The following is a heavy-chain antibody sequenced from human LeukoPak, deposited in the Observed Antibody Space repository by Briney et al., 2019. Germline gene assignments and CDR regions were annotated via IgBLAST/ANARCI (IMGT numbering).Heavy chain of an antibody. Sequence: GSLRLSCAASGFAFNNYGMHWVRQAPGKGLEWVAIVSYDGSNKYYADSVKGRFTISRDNTKNTLYLQMNSLRAEDTAVYYCVPEEKYSSGWFYFDFWGQGTLVTVSS. CDR2: VSYDGSNK. V-gene: IGHV3-30*03. CDR1: GFAFNNYG. CDR3: VPEEKYSSGWFYFDF. J-gene: IGHJ4*02. D-gene: IGHD6-19*01.